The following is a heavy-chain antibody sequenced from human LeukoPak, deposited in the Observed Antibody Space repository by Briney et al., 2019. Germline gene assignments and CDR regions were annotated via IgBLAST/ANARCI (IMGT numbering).Heavy chain of an antibody. V-gene: IGHV3-15*01. J-gene: IGHJ4*02. CDR1: GFTFSSYS. CDR2: IKSKTDGGTT. CDR3: TTSDFWSGYYTSDY. D-gene: IGHD3-3*01. Sequence: GGSLRLSCAASGFTFSSYSMSWVRQAPGKGLEWVGRIKSKTDGGTTDYAAPVKGRFTISRDDSKNTLYLQMNSLKTEDTAVYYCTTSDFWSGYYTSDYWGQGTLVTVSS.